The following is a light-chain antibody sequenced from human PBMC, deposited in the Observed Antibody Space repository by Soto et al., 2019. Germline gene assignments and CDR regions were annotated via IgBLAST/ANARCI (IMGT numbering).Light chain of an antibody. Sequence: DIQMTQSPSSLSASVGDRVTITCRASQSINSHLNWYQKKPGKPPKLLIHTTSSLQSGVPSRISGSETGTDFTRPISSVQPEDLATYYCQQCDSTPQAFGGGTRLEI. J-gene: IGKJ4*01. CDR1: QSINSH. CDR3: QQCDSTPQA. CDR2: TTS. V-gene: IGKV1-39*01.